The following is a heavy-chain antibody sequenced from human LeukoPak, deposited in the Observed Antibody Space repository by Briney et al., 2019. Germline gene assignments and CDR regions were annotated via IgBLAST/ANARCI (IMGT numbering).Heavy chain of an antibody. D-gene: IGHD3-22*01. CDR1: GFTFSNYA. CDR2: ISGGGGTT. V-gene: IGHV3-23*01. CDR3: ARAMMVVTNLWGVFDY. Sequence: GGSLRLSCAASGFTFSNYAMSWVRQAPGKGLEWVSAISGGGGTTYYADSVEGRFTISRDNSKNTLYLQMNSLRAEDTAVYYCARAMMVVTNLWGVFDYWGQGTLVTVSS. J-gene: IGHJ4*02.